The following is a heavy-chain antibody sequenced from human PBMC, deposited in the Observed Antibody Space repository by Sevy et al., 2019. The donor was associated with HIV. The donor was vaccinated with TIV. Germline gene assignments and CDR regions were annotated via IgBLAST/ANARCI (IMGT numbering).Heavy chain of an antibody. CDR1: GFTFSSYG. V-gene: IGHV3-33*01. J-gene: IGHJ4*02. CDR2: IWYDGSNK. D-gene: IGHD3-3*01. Sequence: GGSLRLSCAASGFTFSSYGMHWVRQAPGKGLEWVAVIWYDGSNKYYADSVKGRFTISRDNSKNTLCLQMNSLRAEDTAVYYCARGNPVGGYFDYWGQGTLVTVSS. CDR3: ARGNPVGGYFDY.